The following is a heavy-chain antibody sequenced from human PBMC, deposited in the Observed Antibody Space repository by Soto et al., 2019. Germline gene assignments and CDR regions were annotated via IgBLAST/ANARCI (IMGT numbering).Heavy chain of an antibody. Sequence: PSETLSLTCTVSGGSISSYYWSWIRQPPGKGLEWIGYIYYSGSTNYNPSLKSRVTISVDTSKNQFSLKLSSVTAADTAVYYCAXLHGGNEDWHYYYGMDVWGQGTTVTVSS. V-gene: IGHV4-59*01. CDR1: GGSISSYY. J-gene: IGHJ6*02. D-gene: IGHD2-15*01. CDR3: AXLHGGNEDWHYYYGMDV. CDR2: IYYSGST.